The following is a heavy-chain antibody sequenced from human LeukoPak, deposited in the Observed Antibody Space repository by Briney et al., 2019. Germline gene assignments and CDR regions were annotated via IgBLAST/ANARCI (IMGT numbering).Heavy chain of an antibody. Sequence: PSETLSLTCAVYGGSFSGYYWSWIRQPPGKGLEWIGEINHSGSTNYNPSLKGRVTISVDTSKNQFSLKLSSVTAADTAVYYCARIEYSSSSKAFDIWGQGTMVTVSS. CDR3: ARIEYSSSSKAFDI. D-gene: IGHD6-6*01. J-gene: IGHJ3*02. CDR1: GGSFSGYY. CDR2: INHSGST. V-gene: IGHV4-34*01.